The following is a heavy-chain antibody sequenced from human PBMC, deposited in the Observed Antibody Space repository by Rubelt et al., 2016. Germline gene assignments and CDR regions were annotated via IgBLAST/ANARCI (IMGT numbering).Heavy chain of an antibody. V-gene: IGHV1-3*01. CDR2: INADNGYT. Sequence: QVQLVQSGAEVKKPGASVKVSCKASGYSDAMHWVRQAPGQRLEWMGWINADNGYTKYSKKFQGRVTITRDTSASAVYMELSSLRSEDTAVYYCARGVVDSSGYYQNWGQGTLVTVSS. D-gene: IGHD3-22*01. J-gene: IGHJ4*02. CDR3: ARGVVDSSGYYQN. CDR1: GYSDA.